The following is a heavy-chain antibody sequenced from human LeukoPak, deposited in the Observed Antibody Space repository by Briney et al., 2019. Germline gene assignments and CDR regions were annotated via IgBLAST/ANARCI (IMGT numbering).Heavy chain of an antibody. CDR1: GYTFTGYY. V-gene: IGHV1-2*02. Sequence: ASVKVSCKASGYTFTGYYMHWVRQAPGQGLEWMGWINPNSGGTNYAQKFQGRVTMTRDTSISTAYMEPSRLRSDDTAVYYCARDSPIYDILTGTKSDYWGQGTLVTVSS. D-gene: IGHD3-9*01. CDR3: ARDSPIYDILTGTKSDY. CDR2: INPNSGGT. J-gene: IGHJ4*02.